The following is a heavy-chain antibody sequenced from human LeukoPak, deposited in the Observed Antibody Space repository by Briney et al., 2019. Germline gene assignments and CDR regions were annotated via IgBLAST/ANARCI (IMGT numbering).Heavy chain of an antibody. D-gene: IGHD4-23*01. Sequence: PSETLSLTCTVSGGSIISTTYYWGWIRQPPGKGLEWIGNIYYSGSTYYSPSLKSRVTISVDTSKNQFSLQLTSVTAADTAVYYCAIGHGGNAPMDYWGQGTLVTVSS. V-gene: IGHV4-39*07. J-gene: IGHJ4*02. CDR3: AIGHGGNAPMDY. CDR2: IYYSGST. CDR1: GGSIISTTYY.